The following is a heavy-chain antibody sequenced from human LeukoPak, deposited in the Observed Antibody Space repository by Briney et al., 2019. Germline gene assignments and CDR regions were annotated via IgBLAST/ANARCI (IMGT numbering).Heavy chain of an antibody. CDR3: AREGGGTWFGWFDP. CDR1: GGSMNTYY. D-gene: IGHD3-10*01. J-gene: IGHJ5*02. V-gene: IGHV4-59*01. Sequence: PSETLSLTCNVSGGSMNTYYWSWIRQPPGKGLEWIGMIYNSGYTNYNPSLKSRVTISVDTSMNQFSLKLRSVTAADTAVYYCAREGGGTWFGWFDPWGQGTLVTVSS. CDR2: IYNSGYT.